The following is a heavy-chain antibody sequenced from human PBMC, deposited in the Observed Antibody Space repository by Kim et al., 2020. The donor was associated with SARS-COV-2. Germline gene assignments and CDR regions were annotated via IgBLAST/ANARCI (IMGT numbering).Heavy chain of an antibody. CDR2: IYTSGST. D-gene: IGHD6-6*01. Sequence: SETLSLTCTVSGGSISSYYWSWIRQPAGKGLEWIGRIYTSGSTNYNPSLKSRVTMSVDTSKNQFSLKLSSVTAADTAVYYCARDGEYSSSSNYYYYYMDGWGKGTTGTVSS. CDR1: GGSISSYY. CDR3: ARDGEYSSSSNYYYYYMDG. J-gene: IGHJ6*03. V-gene: IGHV4-4*07.